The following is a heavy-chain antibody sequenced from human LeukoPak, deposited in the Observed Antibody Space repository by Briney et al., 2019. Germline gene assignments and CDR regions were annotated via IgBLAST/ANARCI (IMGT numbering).Heavy chain of an antibody. Sequence: GESLKISCKGAAYSFTSYWIGWVRQMPGKGLEWMGNIYPGDSGTRYSPSFQGQVTISADKSISTAYLQWSSLKASDTAMYYCARQGYCSSTNCYMDNAFDIWGQGTMVTVSS. D-gene: IGHD2-2*02. V-gene: IGHV5-51*01. CDR2: IYPGDSGT. CDR3: ARQGYCSSTNCYMDNAFDI. CDR1: AYSFTSYW. J-gene: IGHJ3*02.